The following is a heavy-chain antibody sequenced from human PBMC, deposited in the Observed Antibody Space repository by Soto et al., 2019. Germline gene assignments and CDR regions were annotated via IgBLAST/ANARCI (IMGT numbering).Heavy chain of an antibody. D-gene: IGHD2-8*02. V-gene: IGHV4-39*01. Sequence: PSETLSLTCTVSGGCISSSSYYWGWIRQPPGKGLEWIGSIYYSGSTYYNPSLKSRVTVSVDTSKNQFSLKLSSVTAADTAVYYCASYRPSTSYWSACRDFDETNWFGPWGRGTLVTVSS. CDR1: GGCISSSSYY. CDR3: ASYRPSTSYWSACRDFDETNWFGP. J-gene: IGHJ5*02. CDR2: IYYSGST.